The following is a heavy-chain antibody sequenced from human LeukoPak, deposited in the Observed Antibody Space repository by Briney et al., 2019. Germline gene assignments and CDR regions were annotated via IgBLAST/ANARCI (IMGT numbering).Heavy chain of an antibody. Sequence: PPGGSLRLSCAASGFMFSDHWMSWVRQAPGKGPEWVANINAHGSQQYSVDSLKGRFTVSRDNAKKSLYLQMNDLRAEDTAVYFCVKWGPYCSTYYCPALESRGQGTLVTVSS. CDR2: INAHGSQQ. D-gene: IGHD2-2*01. J-gene: IGHJ4*02. CDR3: VKWGPYCSTYYCPALES. V-gene: IGHV3-7*01. CDR1: GFMFSDHW.